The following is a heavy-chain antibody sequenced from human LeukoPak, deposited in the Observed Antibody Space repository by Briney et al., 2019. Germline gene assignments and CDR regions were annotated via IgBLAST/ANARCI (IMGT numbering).Heavy chain of an antibody. CDR3: AREGDYGGNSPPFDY. Sequence: PGGSLRLSCAASGFTFSSYGMHWVRQAPGKGLEWVAFIRYDGTNKYYVDSVEGRFTISRDNSKNTLYLQMNSLRAEDTAVYYCAREGDYGGNSPPFDYWGQGTLVTVSS. J-gene: IGHJ4*02. V-gene: IGHV3-30*02. CDR2: IRYDGTNK. CDR1: GFTFSSYG. D-gene: IGHD4-23*01.